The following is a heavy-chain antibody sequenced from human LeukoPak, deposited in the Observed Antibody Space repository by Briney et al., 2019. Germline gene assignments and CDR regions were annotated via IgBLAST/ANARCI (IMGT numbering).Heavy chain of an antibody. CDR3: ARLGDGGNLRYFDY. J-gene: IGHJ4*02. V-gene: IGHV4-59*08. Sequence: SETLSLTCTVSGDSISGNYWTWIRQRPGKGLEWIGYIYYSGSTNYNASLKSRVTISVDTSKNQFSLKLSSVTAADTAVYYCARLGDGGNLRYFDYWGQGTLVTVSS. CDR1: GDSISGNY. CDR2: IYYSGST. D-gene: IGHD5-24*01.